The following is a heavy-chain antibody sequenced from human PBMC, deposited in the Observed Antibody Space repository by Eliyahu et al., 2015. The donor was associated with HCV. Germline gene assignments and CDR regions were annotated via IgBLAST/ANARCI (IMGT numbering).Heavy chain of an antibody. J-gene: IGHJ4*02. CDR2: IYYTGST. CDR1: GDSXISSSXF. V-gene: IGHV4-39*07. CDR3: ARVAVTAAPPH. D-gene: IGHD2-21*02. Sequence: QVQLQESGPGLVKPSETLSVTCXVSGDSXISSSXFWGXIXQPPGKGLEYIGNIYYTGSTFYNPSLKSRVTISVDTSKNQFXLKLISVTAADTAVYYCARVAVTAAPPHWGQGTLVTVSS.